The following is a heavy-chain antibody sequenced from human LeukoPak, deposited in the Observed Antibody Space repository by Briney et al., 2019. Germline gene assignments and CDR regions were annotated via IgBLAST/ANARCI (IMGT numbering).Heavy chain of an antibody. CDR1: GFSFSSYY. CDR3: TRDLAAVPGPRMDV. J-gene: IGHJ6*02. V-gene: IGHV3-7*03. Sequence: GGPLRLSCAASGFSFSSYYMSWVRQAPGKGLEWVALINPDGSERYYVDSVKGRFTISRDNAKNSLYLQMDSLRDDDTAMYFCTRDLAAVPGPRMDVWGQGTTVTVSS. D-gene: IGHD6-19*01. CDR2: INPDGSER.